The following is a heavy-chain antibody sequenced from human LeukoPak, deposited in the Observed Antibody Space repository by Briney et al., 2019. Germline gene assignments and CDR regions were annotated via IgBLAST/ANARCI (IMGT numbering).Heavy chain of an antibody. CDR1: GFTFSSYA. CDR3: AKALFRDGYNYYYYYGMDV. J-gene: IGHJ6*02. D-gene: IGHD5-24*01. CDR2: ISGSGGST. V-gene: IGHV3-23*01. Sequence: GGSLRLSCAASGFTFSSYAMSWVRQAPGKGLEWVLAISGSGGSTYYADSVKGRFTISRDNSKNTLYLQMNSLRAEDTAVYYCAKALFRDGYNYYYYYGMDVWGQGTTVTVSS.